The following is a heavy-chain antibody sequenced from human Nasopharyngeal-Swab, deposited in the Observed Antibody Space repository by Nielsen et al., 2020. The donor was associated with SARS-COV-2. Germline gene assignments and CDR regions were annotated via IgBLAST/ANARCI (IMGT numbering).Heavy chain of an antibody. D-gene: IGHD3-9*01. CDR3: ARGRGYFDWLLAPFYMDV. Sequence: WIRQPPGKGLEWIGEINHSGSTNYNPSLKSRVTISVDTSKNQFSLKLSSMTAADTAVYYCARGRGYFDWLLAPFYMDVWGKGTTVTVSS. V-gene: IGHV4-34*01. CDR2: INHSGST. J-gene: IGHJ6*03.